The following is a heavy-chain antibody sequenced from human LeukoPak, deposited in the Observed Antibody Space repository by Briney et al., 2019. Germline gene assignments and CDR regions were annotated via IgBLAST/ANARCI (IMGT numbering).Heavy chain of an antibody. J-gene: IGHJ4*02. CDR1: GGSISSYY. CDR2: IYYSGST. CDR3: ASEAGYCSGGSCYGAWFDY. D-gene: IGHD2-15*01. Sequence: SETLSLTCTVSGGSISSYYWSWIRQPPGKGLEWVGYIYYSGSTNYNPSLKSRVTISVDTSKNQFSLKLSSVTAADTAVYYCASEAGYCSGGSCYGAWFDYWGQGTLVTVSS. V-gene: IGHV4-59*01.